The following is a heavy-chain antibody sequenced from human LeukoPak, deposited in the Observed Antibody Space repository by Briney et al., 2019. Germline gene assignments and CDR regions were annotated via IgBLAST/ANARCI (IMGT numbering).Heavy chain of an antibody. J-gene: IGHJ4*02. D-gene: IGHD3-22*01. V-gene: IGHV4-4*02. CDR2: IYHSGST. Sequence: SGTLSLTCAVSGGSISSSNWWSWVRQPPGKGLEWIGEIYHSGSTNYNPSLKSRVTISVDKSKNQFSLKLSSVTAADTAVYYCARVGASDYYDSSGYGDYWGQGTLVTVSS. CDR1: GGSISSSNW. CDR3: ARVGASDYYDSSGYGDY.